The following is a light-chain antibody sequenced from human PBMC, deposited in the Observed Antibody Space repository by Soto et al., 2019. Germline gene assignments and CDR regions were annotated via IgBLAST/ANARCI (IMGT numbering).Light chain of an antibody. J-gene: IGLJ2*01. CDR1: SSDVGSYNL. CDR3: CSYAGSSTFLVV. V-gene: IGLV2-23*01. CDR2: EGS. Sequence: QSALTQPASVSGSPGQSITFSCTGTSSDVGSYNLVSWYQQHPGKAPKLMVYEGSKRPSGVSNRFSGSKSGNTASLTISGLQAEDEADYYCCSYAGSSTFLVVFGGGTKVTVL.